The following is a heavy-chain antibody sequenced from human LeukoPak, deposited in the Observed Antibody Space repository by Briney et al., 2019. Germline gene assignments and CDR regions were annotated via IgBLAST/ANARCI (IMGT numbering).Heavy chain of an antibody. CDR1: GGSISSGGYY. CDR3: ARAHYDIWNGYYYFDY. CDR2: ISYSGNT. V-gene: IGHV4-61*08. J-gene: IGHJ4*02. Sequence: SETLSLTCTVSGGSISSGGYYWSWIRQSPGKGLEWIGYISYSGNTNYNPSLKSPVTISLDTSKNQFSLRLSSVTAADTAVYYCARAHYDIWNGYYYFDYWGQGTLVTVSS. D-gene: IGHD3-3*01.